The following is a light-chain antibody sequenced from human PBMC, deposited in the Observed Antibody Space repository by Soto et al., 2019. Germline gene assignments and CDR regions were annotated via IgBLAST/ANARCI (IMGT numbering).Light chain of an antibody. V-gene: IGKV1-39*01. CDR3: QQHNDYTAVT. CDR2: GAS. Sequence: DIQMTQSPSSLSASVGDRVTFTCRASQSISTYLNWYEQKPGKAPNLLIYGASNLQSGVPSRFSGGGSGTDFTLTISSLQPDDFATYYCQQHNDYTAVTFGQGTKLEIK. J-gene: IGKJ2*01. CDR1: QSISTY.